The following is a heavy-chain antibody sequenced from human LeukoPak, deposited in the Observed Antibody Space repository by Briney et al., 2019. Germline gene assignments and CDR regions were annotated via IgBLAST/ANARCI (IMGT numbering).Heavy chain of an antibody. CDR3: ARDRRGGSGWYYFDS. Sequence: GGSLRLSCAASGFTFSAYWMNWVRQAPGKGLEWVANIKQDGSEKHYVDSVKGRFTIPRDNAKNSLYLQMDSLRAEDTAVYYCARDRRGGSGWYYFDSWGQGTLVTVSS. V-gene: IGHV3-7*01. CDR1: GFTFSAYW. J-gene: IGHJ4*02. D-gene: IGHD6-19*01. CDR2: IKQDGSEK.